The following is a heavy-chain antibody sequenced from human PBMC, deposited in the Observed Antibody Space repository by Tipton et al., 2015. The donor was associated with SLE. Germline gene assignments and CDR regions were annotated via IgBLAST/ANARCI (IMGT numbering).Heavy chain of an antibody. Sequence: GLVKPSETLSLTCTVSGGSISSYYWSWIRQPPGKGLEWLGYNYYSGSTNYNPSLKSRVTISVDTSKTQFSLKLSSVTAADTAVYYCAGEEFLDRLAYFQHWGQGTLVTVSS. J-gene: IGHJ1*01. CDR1: GGSISSYY. V-gene: IGHV4-59*01. CDR3: AGEEFLDRLAYFQH. D-gene: IGHD3/OR15-3a*01. CDR2: NYYSGST.